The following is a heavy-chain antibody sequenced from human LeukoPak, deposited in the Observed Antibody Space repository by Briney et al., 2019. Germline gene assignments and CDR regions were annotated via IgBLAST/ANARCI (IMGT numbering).Heavy chain of an antibody. Sequence: ASVKVSCKASGYTFTGYYMHWVRQAPGQGLEWMGRINPNSGGTNYAQKFQGRVTITRDTSISTAYMELSRLRSDDTAVYYCARDPYSSSMEDDFWGQGTLVTVSS. CDR2: INPNSGGT. J-gene: IGHJ4*02. V-gene: IGHV1-2*06. CDR3: ARDPYSSSMEDDF. D-gene: IGHD6-6*01. CDR1: GYTFTGYY.